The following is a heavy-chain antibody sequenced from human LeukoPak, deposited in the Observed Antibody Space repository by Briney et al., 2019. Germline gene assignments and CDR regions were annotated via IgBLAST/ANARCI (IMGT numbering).Heavy chain of an antibody. CDR3: ARGRVVYSAYYFDY. V-gene: IGHV4-59*01. CDR2: IYYTGST. D-gene: IGHD2-15*01. Sequence: SETLSLTCSVSGDSITNYFWSWIRQPPGKGLEWIGYIYYTGSTNYKPSLRSRVTISVDTSTNQFSLRLRSLTAADTAVYYCARGRVVYSAYYFDYWGQGTLVTVSS. CDR1: GDSITNYF. J-gene: IGHJ4*02.